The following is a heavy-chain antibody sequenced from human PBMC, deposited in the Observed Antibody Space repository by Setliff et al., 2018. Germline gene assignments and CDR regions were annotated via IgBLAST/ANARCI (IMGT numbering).Heavy chain of an antibody. Sequence: ASVKVSCKASGYTFTSYDINWVRQATGQGLEWMGWMNPNSGNTGYAQKLQGRVTMTTDTSTSTAYMELRSLRSDDTAVYYCARGSYRTSNWFGPWGQGTLVTVSS. CDR1: GYTFTSYD. CDR2: MNPNSGNT. J-gene: IGHJ5*02. V-gene: IGHV1-8*02. D-gene: IGHD4-4*01. CDR3: ARGSYRTSNWFGP.